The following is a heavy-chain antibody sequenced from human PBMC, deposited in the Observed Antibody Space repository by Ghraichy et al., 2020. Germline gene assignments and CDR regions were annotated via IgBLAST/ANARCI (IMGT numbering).Heavy chain of an antibody. CDR2: INHSGST. V-gene: IGHV4-34*01. CDR1: GGSFSGYY. J-gene: IGHJ4*02. CDR3: ARAAGILLKWYYFDY. D-gene: IGHD3-9*01. Sequence: SETLSLTCAVYGGSFSGYYWSWIRQPPGKGLEWIGEINHSGSTNYNPSLKSRVTISVDTSKNQFSLKLSSVTAADTAVYYCARAAGILLKWYYFDYWGQGTLVTVSS.